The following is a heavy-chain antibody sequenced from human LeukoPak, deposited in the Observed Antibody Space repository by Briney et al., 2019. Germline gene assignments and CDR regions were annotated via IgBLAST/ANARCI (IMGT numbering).Heavy chain of an antibody. Sequence: GGSLRLSCAASGFTFASHAMHWVRQAPGKGLEWVAVTSYDEINRFYVESVKGRFTISRDNSKNTLYLQMDSLRVEDTAVYYCARHAVSGREAAAFDIWGQGTMVTVSS. V-gene: IGHV3-30-3*01. CDR1: GFTFASHA. J-gene: IGHJ3*02. D-gene: IGHD6-19*01. CDR2: TSYDEINR. CDR3: ARHAVSGREAAAFDI.